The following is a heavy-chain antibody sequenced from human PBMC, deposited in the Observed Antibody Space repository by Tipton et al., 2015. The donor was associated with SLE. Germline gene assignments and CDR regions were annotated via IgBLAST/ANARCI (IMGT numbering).Heavy chain of an antibody. CDR3: ARGSGGTYCDAFDI. Sequence: TLSLTCAVYGGSFSGYYWSWIRQPPGKGLEWIGEINHSGSTNYNPSLKSRGTISVDKSNNQFSLRLSSVTAADTAVYYCARGSGGTYCDAFDIWGQGTLVTVSS. CDR2: INHSGST. V-gene: IGHV4-34*01. J-gene: IGHJ3*02. D-gene: IGHD1-26*01. CDR1: GGSFSGYY.